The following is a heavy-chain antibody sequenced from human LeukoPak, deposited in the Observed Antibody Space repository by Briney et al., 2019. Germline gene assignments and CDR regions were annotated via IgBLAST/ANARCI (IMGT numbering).Heavy chain of an antibody. CDR1: GGSFSGYY. CDR3: ARSINRGWYTSRGNDY. V-gene: IGHV4-34*01. J-gene: IGHJ4*02. D-gene: IGHD6-19*01. CDR2: INHSGST. Sequence: PSETLSLTCAVYGGSFSGYYWSWIRQPPGKGLEWIGEINHSGSTNYNPSLKSRVTISVDTSKNQFSLKLSSVTAADTAVYYCARSINRGWYTSRGNDYWGQGTLVTVPS.